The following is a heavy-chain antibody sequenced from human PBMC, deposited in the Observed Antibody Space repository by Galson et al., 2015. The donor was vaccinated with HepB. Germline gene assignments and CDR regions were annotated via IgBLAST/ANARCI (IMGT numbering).Heavy chain of an antibody. D-gene: IGHD3-16*02. J-gene: IGHJ4*02. Sequence: PALVKPTQTLTLTCTFSGFSLSTSGVGVGWIRQPPGKALEWLALIYWDDDKRYSPSLKSRLTITKDTSKNQVVLTMTNMDPVDTATYYCAHINMITFGGVIVPWDYWGQGTLVTVSS. CDR3: AHINMITFGGVIVPWDY. CDR2: IYWDDDK. CDR1: GFSLSTSGVG. V-gene: IGHV2-5*02.